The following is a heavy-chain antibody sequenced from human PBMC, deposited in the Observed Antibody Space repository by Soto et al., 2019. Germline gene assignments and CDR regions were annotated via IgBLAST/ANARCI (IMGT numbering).Heavy chain of an antibody. D-gene: IGHD3-10*01. Sequence: DVQVVESGGGLVKPGESLRLSCAASGFRFSSYTMDWVRQSPGKGLEWVASISGSGNSIYYADSLKGRVTISRDNAKNPVYLQMNSLGVEDTAVYYCARDGNYYGSGSYYRGGAMDVLGQGTTVTVSS. V-gene: IGHV3-21*01. CDR3: ARDGNYYGSGSYYRGGAMDV. CDR2: ISGSGNSI. J-gene: IGHJ6*02. CDR1: GFRFSSYT.